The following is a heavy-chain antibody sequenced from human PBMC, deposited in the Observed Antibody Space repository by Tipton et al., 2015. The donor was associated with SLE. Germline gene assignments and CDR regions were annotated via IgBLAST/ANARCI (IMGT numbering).Heavy chain of an antibody. V-gene: IGHV4-61*05. J-gene: IGHJ3*02. D-gene: IGHD5-18*01. Sequence: TLSLTCTVSGGSISSSSYYWGWIRQPPGKGLEWIGYIYYSGSTNYNPSLKSRVTISVDTSKNQFSLKLSSVTAADTAVYYCARGIQLWLRRDAFDIWGQGTMVTVSS. CDR1: GGSISSSSYY. CDR3: ARGIQLWLRRDAFDI. CDR2: IYYSGST.